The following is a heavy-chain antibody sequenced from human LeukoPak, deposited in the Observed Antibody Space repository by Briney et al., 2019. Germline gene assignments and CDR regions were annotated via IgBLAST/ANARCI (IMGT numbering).Heavy chain of an antibody. Sequence: SETPSLTCTVPGDSTRSSNYYSGWTRQPPGKGLEWIGSIYYSVSTYYNPPLQRRVPISVDTSTNQFPLKLSAVTAADPAVSYCPTDRSISWYYYWGQGTLVTVSS. CDR2: IYYSVST. CDR3: PTDRSISWYYY. D-gene: IGHD6-13*01. CDR1: GDSTRSSNYY. V-gene: IGHV4-39*05. J-gene: IGHJ4*02.